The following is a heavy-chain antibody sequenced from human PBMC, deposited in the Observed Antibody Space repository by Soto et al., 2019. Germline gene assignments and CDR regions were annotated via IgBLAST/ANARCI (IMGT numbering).Heavy chain of an antibody. J-gene: IGHJ5*02. D-gene: IGHD1-1*01. Sequence: QLQLQESGPGLVKPSETLSLICTVSGGSISSSIFYWGWIRQPPGKGLEWIGSIYYSGTTYYTPSLKSRTPISVDTSRNQFSLKLNSVXXXDTXVYYCARLTGMSTATTDRGLDTWGQGTLVTFSP. V-gene: IGHV4-39*01. CDR2: IYYSGTT. CDR3: ARLTGMSTATTDRGLDT. CDR1: GGSISSSIFY.